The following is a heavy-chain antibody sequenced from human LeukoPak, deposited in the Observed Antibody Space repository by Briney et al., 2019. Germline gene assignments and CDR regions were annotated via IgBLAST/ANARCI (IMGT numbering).Heavy chain of an antibody. CDR1: GFTVSSNY. D-gene: IGHD3-22*01. CDR3: ARVRIVVVTERGYFDY. J-gene: IGHJ4*02. V-gene: IGHV3-53*01. CDR2: IYSGGST. Sequence: PGGSLRLSCAASGFTVSSNYMSWVRQAPGKGLEWVSVIYSGGSTYYADSVKGRFTISRDNSKNTLYLQMNSLRAEDTAVYYCARVRIVVVTERGYFDYWGQGTLVTVSS.